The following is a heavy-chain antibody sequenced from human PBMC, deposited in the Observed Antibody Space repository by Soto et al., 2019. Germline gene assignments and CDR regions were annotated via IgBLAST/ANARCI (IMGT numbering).Heavy chain of an antibody. CDR1: GFTFSSYA. CDR2: ISGSGGST. CDR3: AKEGGDWRYGDYGIGIKYFDY. D-gene: IGHD4-17*01. V-gene: IGHV3-23*01. J-gene: IGHJ4*02. Sequence: EVQLLESGGGLVQPGGSLRLSCAASGFTFSSYAMSWVRQAPGKGLEWVSAISGSGGSTYYADSVKGRFTISRYNSKNTLYVKMNSLRAEDTAVYYCAKEGGDWRYGDYGIGIKYFDYWGQGTLVTVS.